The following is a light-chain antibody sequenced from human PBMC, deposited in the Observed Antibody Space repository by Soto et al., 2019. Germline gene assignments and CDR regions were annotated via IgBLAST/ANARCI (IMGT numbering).Light chain of an antibody. V-gene: IGKV3-15*01. CDR1: QSVSSN. CDR3: QQRRDWQWP. Sequence: VLMTESPATLSVSPGERATLSCRASQSVSSNLAWYQQKPGQAPRLLIYGASTRATGIPARFSGSGSGTEFTLTISNVEREDFAVSSCQQRRDWQWPFGQGTKVDI. J-gene: IGKJ1*01. CDR2: GAS.